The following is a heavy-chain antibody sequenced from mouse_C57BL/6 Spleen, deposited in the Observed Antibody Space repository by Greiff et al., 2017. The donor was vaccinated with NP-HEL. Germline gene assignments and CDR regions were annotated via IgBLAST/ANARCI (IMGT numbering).Heavy chain of an antibody. J-gene: IGHJ2*01. CDR2: ISDGGSYT. Sequence: EVKLVESGGGLVKPGGSLKLSCAASGFTFSSYAMSWVRQTPEKRLEWVATISDGGSYTYYPDNVKGRFTISRDNAKNNLYLQMSHLKSEDTAMYYCAYDYDFDYWGQGTTLTVSS. CDR1: GFTFSSYA. V-gene: IGHV5-4*03. D-gene: IGHD2-4*01. CDR3: AYDYDFDY.